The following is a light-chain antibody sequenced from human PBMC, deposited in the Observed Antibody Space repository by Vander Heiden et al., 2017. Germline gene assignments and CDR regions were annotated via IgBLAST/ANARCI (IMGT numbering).Light chain of an antibody. Sequence: DIVLTQSPATLSLSPGERATLSCRASQSITSYLAWYQQKPGQAPRLLIYDASNRATGIPPRFSGSGSGTDFTLTISSLEPEDFAVYFCQQRSRWPLTFGGGTKVEIK. CDR2: DAS. CDR1: QSITSY. CDR3: QQRSRWPLT. J-gene: IGKJ4*01. V-gene: IGKV3-11*01.